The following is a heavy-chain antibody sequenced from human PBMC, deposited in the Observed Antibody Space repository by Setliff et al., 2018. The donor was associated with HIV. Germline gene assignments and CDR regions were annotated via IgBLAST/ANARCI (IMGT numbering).Heavy chain of an antibody. V-gene: IGHV4-39*01. Sequence: SETLSLTCTVSGGSITSNDHFWAWVRQSPGKGLEWIGSVYYSGSTFQNPSLKSRVTLSVDTSKDQFFLNLRSVTAADTAVYYSAGHFELSSGASGYYCDYWGQGTLVTVSS. CDR2: VYYSGST. CDR3: AGHFELSSGASGYYCDY. J-gene: IGHJ4*02. CDR1: GGSITSNDHF. D-gene: IGHD3-22*01.